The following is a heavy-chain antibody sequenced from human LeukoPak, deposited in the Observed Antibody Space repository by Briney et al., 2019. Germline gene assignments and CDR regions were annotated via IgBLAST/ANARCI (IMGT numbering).Heavy chain of an antibody. D-gene: IGHD1-26*01. J-gene: IGHJ5*02. CDR2: ISSSSSYI. CDR3: ARDEVVGARVGWFDP. Sequence: GGSLRLSCAASGFTFSSYSMNWVRQAPGKGLEWVSSISSSSSYIYYADSVKGRFTISRDNAKNSLYLQMNSLRAEDTAVYYCARDEVVGARVGWFDPWGQGTLVTVSS. V-gene: IGHV3-21*01. CDR1: GFTFSSYS.